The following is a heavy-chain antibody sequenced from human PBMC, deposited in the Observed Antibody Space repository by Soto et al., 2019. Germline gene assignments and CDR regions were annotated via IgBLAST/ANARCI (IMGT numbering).Heavy chain of an antibody. V-gene: IGHV3-30-3*01. J-gene: IGHJ4*02. CDR3: ARDPDYYGSGSIVDY. Sequence: QVQLVESGGGVVQPGRSLRLSCAASGFTFSSYAMHWVRQAPGKGLEWVAVISYDGSNKYYADSVKGRFTISRDNSKNTLYLQMNSLRAEDTAVYYCARDPDYYGSGSIVDYWGQGTLVTVSS. CDR1: GFTFSSYA. D-gene: IGHD3-10*01. CDR2: ISYDGSNK.